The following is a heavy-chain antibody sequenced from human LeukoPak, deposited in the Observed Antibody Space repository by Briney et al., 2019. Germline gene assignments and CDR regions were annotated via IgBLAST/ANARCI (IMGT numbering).Heavy chain of an antibody. CDR3: AKELDYYDSMGAFY. Sequence: GSRLLSGAASGFPFMIYARGGVGRAPGKGLEGVGAMIGSGGTTYYEDTVNARFTISRDNCKNTVYLQMNSLRAEDMAVYYCAKELDYYDSMGAFYWGQGTLVSVSS. J-gene: IGHJ4*02. V-gene: IGHV3-23*01. D-gene: IGHD3-22*01. CDR1: GFPFMIYA. CDR2: MIGSGGTT.